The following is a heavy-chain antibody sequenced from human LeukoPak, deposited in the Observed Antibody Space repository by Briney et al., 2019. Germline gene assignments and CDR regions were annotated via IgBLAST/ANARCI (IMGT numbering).Heavy chain of an antibody. CDR1: GFTFSSYS. CDR3: AKATNDCSSTSCYTISHAFDI. Sequence: NPGGSLRLSCAASGFTFSSYSMNWVRQAPGKGLEWVSSISSSSSYIYYADSVKGRFTISRDNAKNSLYLQMNSLRAEDTAVYYCAKATNDCSSTSCYTISHAFDIWGQGTMVTVSS. V-gene: IGHV3-21*01. CDR2: ISSSSSYI. J-gene: IGHJ3*02. D-gene: IGHD2-2*02.